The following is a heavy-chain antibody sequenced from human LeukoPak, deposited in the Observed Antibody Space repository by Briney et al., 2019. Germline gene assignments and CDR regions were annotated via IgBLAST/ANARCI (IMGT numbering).Heavy chain of an antibody. J-gene: IGHJ2*01. V-gene: IGHV3-30*02. CDR2: IRYDGSNK. CDR3: AKGGRSSWSDWYFDL. CDR1: GFTFSSYS. Sequence: GGSLRLSCAASGFTFSSYSMNWVRQAPGKGLEWVAFIRYDGSNKYYADSVKGRFTISRDNSKNTLYLQMNSLRAEDTAVYYCAKGGRSSWSDWYFDLWGRGTLVTVSS. D-gene: IGHD6-13*01.